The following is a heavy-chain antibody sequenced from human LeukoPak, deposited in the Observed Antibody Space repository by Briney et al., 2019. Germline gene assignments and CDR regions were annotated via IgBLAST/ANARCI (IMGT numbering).Heavy chain of an antibody. CDR3: AKGYSSSSSLDY. CDR2: ISASGGTT. J-gene: IGHJ4*02. Sequence: GGSLRLSCAASGFTFSSHAMSWARQAPGKGLEWVSAISASGGTTYYADSVKGRFTISRDNSKNTLYLEMNSLRAEDTAIYYCAKGYSSSSSLDYWGQGTLVTVSS. CDR1: GFTFSSHA. V-gene: IGHV3-23*01. D-gene: IGHD6-6*01.